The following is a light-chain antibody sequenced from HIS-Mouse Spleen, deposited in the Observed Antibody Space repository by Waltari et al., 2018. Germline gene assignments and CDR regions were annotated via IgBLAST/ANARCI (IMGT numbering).Light chain of an antibody. V-gene: IGLV1-47*01. Sequence: QSVLTQPPSASGTPGQRVTIPCSGSSSNIGSHYVYWYQQLPGTAPKLLIYRNNQRPSGVPDRFSGSKSGTSASLAISGLRSEDEADYYCAAWDDSLSGWVFGTGTKVTVL. CDR3: AAWDDSLSGWV. CDR1: SSNIGSHY. CDR2: RNN. J-gene: IGLJ1*01.